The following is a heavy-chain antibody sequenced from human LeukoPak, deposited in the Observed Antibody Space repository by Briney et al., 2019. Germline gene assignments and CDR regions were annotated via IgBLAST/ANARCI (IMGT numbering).Heavy chain of an antibody. Sequence: ASVKVSCKASGYTFTSYGISWVRRAPGQGLEWMGWISAYNGNTNYAQKLQGRVTMTTDTSTSTAYMELRSLRSDDTAVYYCARGVDYGGNSGDFDYWGQGTLVTVSS. CDR3: ARGVDYGGNSGDFDY. J-gene: IGHJ4*02. CDR1: GYTFTSYG. D-gene: IGHD4-23*01. CDR2: ISAYNGNT. V-gene: IGHV1-18*01.